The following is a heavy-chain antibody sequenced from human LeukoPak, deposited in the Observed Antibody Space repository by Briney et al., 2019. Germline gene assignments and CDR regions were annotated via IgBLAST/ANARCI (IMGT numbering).Heavy chain of an antibody. V-gene: IGHV4-59*01. J-gene: IGHJ3*02. Sequence: SETLSLTCTVSGGSISSYYWSWIRQPPGKGLEWIGYIYYSGSTNYNPSLKSRVTISVDTSKNQFSLKLSSVTAADTAVYYCARDRPTYYDILTGLSAFDIWGQGTMVTVSS. D-gene: IGHD3-9*01. CDR3: ARDRPTYYDILTGLSAFDI. CDR1: GGSISSYY. CDR2: IYYSGST.